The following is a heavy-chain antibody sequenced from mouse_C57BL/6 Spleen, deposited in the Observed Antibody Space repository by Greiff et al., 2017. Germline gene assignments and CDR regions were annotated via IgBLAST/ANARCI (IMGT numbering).Heavy chain of an antibody. J-gene: IGHJ1*03. CDR1: GYTFTDYE. V-gene: IGHV1-15*01. CDR2: IDPETGGT. D-gene: IGHD1-1*01. Sequence: QVQLKQSGAELVRPGASVTLSCKASGYTFTDYEMHWVKQTPVHGLEWIGAIDPETGGTAYNQKFKGKAILTADKSSSTAYMELRSLTSEDSAVYYCTRRYGSSLWYFDVWGTGTTVTVSS. CDR3: TRRYGSSLWYFDV.